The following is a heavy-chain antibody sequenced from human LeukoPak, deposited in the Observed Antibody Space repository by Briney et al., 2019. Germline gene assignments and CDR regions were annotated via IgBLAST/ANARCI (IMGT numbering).Heavy chain of an antibody. J-gene: IGHJ5*02. D-gene: IGHD5-12*01. V-gene: IGHV1-2*02. CDR1: GYTFTGYY. Sequence: VASVKVSCKASGYTFTGYYMHWVRQAPGQGLEWMGWINPNSGGTNYAQKFQGRVTMTRDTSISTAYMELSSLRSEDTAVYYCARGSLRGHGNNWFDPWGQGTLVTVSS. CDR2: INPNSGGT. CDR3: ARGSLRGHGNNWFDP.